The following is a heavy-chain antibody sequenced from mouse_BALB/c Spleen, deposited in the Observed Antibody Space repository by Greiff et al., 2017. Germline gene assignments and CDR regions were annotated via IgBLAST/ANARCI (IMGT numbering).Heavy chain of an antibody. CDR2: ISYSGST. CDR1: GYSITSDYA. D-gene: IGHD2-1*01. CDR3: ARSGGNYEGNYAMDY. Sequence: EVKLMESGPGLVKPSQSLSLTCTVTGYSITSDYAWNWIRQFPGNKLEWMGYISYSGSTSYNPSLKSRISITRDTSKNQFFLQLNSVTTEDTATYYCARSGGNYEGNYAMDYWGQGTSVTVSS. J-gene: IGHJ4*01. V-gene: IGHV3-2*02.